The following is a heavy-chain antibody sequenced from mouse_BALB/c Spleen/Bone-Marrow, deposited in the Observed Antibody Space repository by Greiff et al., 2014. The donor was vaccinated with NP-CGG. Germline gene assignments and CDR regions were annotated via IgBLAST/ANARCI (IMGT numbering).Heavy chain of an antibody. CDR3: TRTYDYHEGDFDY. Sequence: SGAELVRPGASVKLSCKASGYTFTSYWINWVKQRPGQGLEWIGNIYPSDSYTNYNQKFKDKATLTVDKSSNTAYMQLSSPTSEDSSVYYYTRTYDYHEGDFDYWGQGTTLTVSS. V-gene: IGHV1-69*02. J-gene: IGHJ2*01. D-gene: IGHD2-4*01. CDR2: IYPSDSYT. CDR1: GYTFTSYW.